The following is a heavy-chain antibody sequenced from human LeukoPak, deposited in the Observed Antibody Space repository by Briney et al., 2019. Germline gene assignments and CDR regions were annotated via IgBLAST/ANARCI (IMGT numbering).Heavy chain of an antibody. CDR3: ARGSYFDY. Sequence: ASVKVSCKASGYTFTSYGISWVRPAPGQGLEWMGWISPYNDNTNYAQKLQGRVTMTTDTSTTTAYMELRGLRSDDTAVYYCARGSYFDYWGQGTLVTVSS. CDR1: GYTFTSYG. J-gene: IGHJ4*02. V-gene: IGHV1-18*01. CDR2: ISPYNDNT.